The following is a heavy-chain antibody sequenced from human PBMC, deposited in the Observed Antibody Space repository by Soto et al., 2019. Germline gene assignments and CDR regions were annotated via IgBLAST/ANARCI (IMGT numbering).Heavy chain of an antibody. CDR3: STQHVVYCSGGSSCFTSYYYYYGMDV. D-gene: IGHD2-15*01. J-gene: IGHJ6*02. CDR1: GFTFSSYA. CDR2: ISGSGGST. Sequence: EVQLLESGGGLVQPGGSLRLSCAASGFTFSSYAMSWVRQAPGKGLEWVSAISGSGGSTYYADSVKGRFTISRDNSKKNPLYKIISLRGAETAVYYCSTQHVVYCSGGSSCFTSYYYYYGMDVWGQGTTVTVSS. V-gene: IGHV3-23*01.